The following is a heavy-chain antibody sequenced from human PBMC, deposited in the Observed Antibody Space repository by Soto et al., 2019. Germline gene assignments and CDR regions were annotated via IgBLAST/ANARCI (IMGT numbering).Heavy chain of an antibody. V-gene: IGHV3-7*01. CDR2: IKQDGSEK. D-gene: IGHD3-16*01. Sequence: EVRLVESGGGLVQPGGSLRLSCAASGFTFSSYWMSWVRQGPGKGLEWVANIKQDGSEKYFVDSVNGRFSISRDNAKNSLFLQMNSLRAEDTALYYCARDYDRTLDFDYWGQGTLVTVSS. CDR1: GFTFSSYW. CDR3: ARDYDRTLDFDY. J-gene: IGHJ4*02.